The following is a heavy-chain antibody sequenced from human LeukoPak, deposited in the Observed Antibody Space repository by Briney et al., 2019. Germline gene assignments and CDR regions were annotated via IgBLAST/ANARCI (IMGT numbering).Heavy chain of an antibody. CDR3: AKRGVVIRAVIIVGFHKEAYYFDY. J-gene: IGHJ4*02. CDR2: ISDGGGSR. CDR1: GITLSNYG. V-gene: IGHV3-23*01. Sequence: GGSLRLCCAVSGITLSNYGMSWVRQAPGKGLEWVAGISDGGGSRNYADSVKGRFTISRDNPKNTLYLQMNSLRAEDTAVYFCAKRGVVIRAVIIVGFHKEAYYFDYWGQGALVTVSS. D-gene: IGHD3-10*01.